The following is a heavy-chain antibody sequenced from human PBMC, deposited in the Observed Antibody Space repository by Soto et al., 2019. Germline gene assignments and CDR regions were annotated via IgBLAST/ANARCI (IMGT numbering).Heavy chain of an antibody. J-gene: IGHJ6*03. Sequence: ASVKVSCKASGGTFSSYTISWVRQAPGQGLEWMGRIIPILGIANYAQKFQGRVTITADKSTSTAYMELSSLRSEDTAVYYCARQDAYDPYYMDVWGKGTTVTVSS. D-gene: IGHD3-3*01. V-gene: IGHV1-69*02. CDR2: IIPILGIA. CDR1: GGTFSSYT. CDR3: ARQDAYDPYYMDV.